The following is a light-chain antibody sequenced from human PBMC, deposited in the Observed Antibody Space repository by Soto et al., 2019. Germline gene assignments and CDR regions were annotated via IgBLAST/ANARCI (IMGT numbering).Light chain of an antibody. J-gene: IGLJ2*01. CDR3: SSYAGSNNFVV. CDR1: SSDVGDYNS. V-gene: IGLV2-8*01. CDR2: EVS. Sequence: QSVLTQPPSASGSPGQSVTISCTGTSSDVGDYNSVSWYQQHPGKAPKLMIYEVSKRPSGVPDRFSGSKSGNTASLTVSGLQAEDEADYYCSSYAGSNNFVVFGGGTKLTVL.